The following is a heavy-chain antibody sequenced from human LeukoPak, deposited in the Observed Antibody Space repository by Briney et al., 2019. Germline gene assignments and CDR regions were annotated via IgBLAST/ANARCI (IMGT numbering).Heavy chain of an antibody. D-gene: IGHD6-13*01. CDR2: IKSKTDGGTT. V-gene: IGHV3-15*07. Sequence: GGSLRLSCVVSGFTFSSYSMHWARQAPGKGLEWVGRIKSKTDGGTTDYAAPVKGRFTISRDDSKNTLYLQLNSLKTEDTAVYYCTTDKGSAWSLYWYFDLWGRGTLVTVSS. CDR1: GFTFSSYS. J-gene: IGHJ2*01. CDR3: TTDKGSAWSLYWYFDL.